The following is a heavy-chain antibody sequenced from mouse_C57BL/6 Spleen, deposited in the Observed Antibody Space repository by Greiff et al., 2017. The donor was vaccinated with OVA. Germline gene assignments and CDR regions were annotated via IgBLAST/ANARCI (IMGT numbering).Heavy chain of an antibody. CDR3: ARAHNWDPWYFDV. Sequence: VQLQQSGTELVKPGASVKLSCKASGYTFTSYWMHWVKQRPGQGLEWIGNINPSNGGTNYNEKFKSKATLTVDKSSSTAYMQLSSLTSEDSAVYYCARAHNWDPWYFDVWGTGTTVTVSS. CDR2: INPSNGGT. D-gene: IGHD4-1*02. CDR1: GYTFTSYW. J-gene: IGHJ1*03. V-gene: IGHV1-53*01.